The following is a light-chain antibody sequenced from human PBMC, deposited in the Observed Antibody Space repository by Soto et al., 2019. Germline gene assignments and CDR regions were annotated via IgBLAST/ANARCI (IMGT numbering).Light chain of an antibody. CDR1: SSNLGSNT. CDR2: SNN. J-gene: IGLJ3*02. V-gene: IGLV1-44*01. CDR3: AAWDDSLNGWV. Sequence: QSVLTQPPSASGTPGQRVIISCSGSSSNLGSNTANWYQQFPGTAPKVVIYSNNQRSSRVPDRFSGSKSGTSASLAISGLQSEDEADYYCAAWDDSLNGWVFGGGTKLTVL.